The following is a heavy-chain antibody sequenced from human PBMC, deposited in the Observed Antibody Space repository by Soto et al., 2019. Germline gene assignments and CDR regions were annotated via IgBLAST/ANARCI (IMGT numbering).Heavy chain of an antibody. CDR2: FNVGNGNT. CDR3: ARANGAFDS. J-gene: IGHJ3*02. CDR1: GYTFTSYA. Sequence: QVQLVQSGAEVKKPGASVKASCKASGYTFTSYAMHWVRQAPGQRLEWMGWFNVGNGNTKYSQKFQGRDTITEDTTASTAYMELSRLRSEDTAVYYCARANGAFDSWGQGTMVTVSS. V-gene: IGHV1-3*01. D-gene: IGHD2-8*01.